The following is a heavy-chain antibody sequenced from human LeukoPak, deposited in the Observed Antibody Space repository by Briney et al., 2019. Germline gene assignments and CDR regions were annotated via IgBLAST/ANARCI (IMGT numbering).Heavy chain of an antibody. Sequence: SETLSLTCTVSGGSISSYYWSWIRQPPGKGLEWIGEINHSGSTNYNPSLKSRVTISVDTSKNQFSLKLSSVTAADTAVYYCATTSCSGGSCYRGELNWFDPWGQGTLVTVSS. V-gene: IGHV4-34*01. CDR2: INHSGST. CDR3: ATTSCSGGSCYRGELNWFDP. J-gene: IGHJ5*02. CDR1: GGSISSYY. D-gene: IGHD2-15*01.